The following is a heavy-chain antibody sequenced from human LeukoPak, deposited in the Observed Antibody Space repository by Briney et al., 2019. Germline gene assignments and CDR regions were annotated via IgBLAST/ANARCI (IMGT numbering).Heavy chain of an antibody. CDR1: GFAFSSQA. CDR3: AKDARRTSGWYFFDY. J-gene: IGHJ4*02. D-gene: IGHD6-19*01. Sequence: GGSLRLSCAASGFAFSSQAMGWVRQAPGKGLEWVSVISDSGSITYYADSMKGRFTISRDNSKNTLFLQMNSLRAEDTAVYYCAKDARRTSGWYFFDYWGQGSLVTVSS. CDR2: ISDSGSIT. V-gene: IGHV3-23*01.